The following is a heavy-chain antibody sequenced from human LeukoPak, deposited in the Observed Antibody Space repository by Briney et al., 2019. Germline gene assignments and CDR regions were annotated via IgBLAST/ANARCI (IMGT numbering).Heavy chain of an antibody. CDR1: GGSISSYY. Sequence: PSETLSLTCTVSGGSISSYYWSWIRQPAGKGLEGIGCIYTSGSTKYNPSLKSRVTISVGTSKNQFSLKLSSVTAADTAVYYCARDRRYYYDSSGNYGMDVWGQGTTVTVSS. D-gene: IGHD3-22*01. J-gene: IGHJ6*02. CDR2: IYTSGST. V-gene: IGHV4-4*07. CDR3: ARDRRYYYDSSGNYGMDV.